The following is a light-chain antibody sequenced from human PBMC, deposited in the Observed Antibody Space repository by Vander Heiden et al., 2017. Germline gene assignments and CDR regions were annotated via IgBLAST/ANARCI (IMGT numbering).Light chain of an antibody. CDR3: QQYNNWPRT. CDR1: QSVSSN. V-gene: IGKV3-15*01. Sequence: IVTTQPPATLSVSPGERATLSCRASQSVSSNLAWYQQRPGQAPRLLIYGASTRATGIPARFSGSGSGTEFTLTISSLQSEDFAVYYCQQYNNWPRTFGQGTKLEIK. CDR2: GAS. J-gene: IGKJ2*01.